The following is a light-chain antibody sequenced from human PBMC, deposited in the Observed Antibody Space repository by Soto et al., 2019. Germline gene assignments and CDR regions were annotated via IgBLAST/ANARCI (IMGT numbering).Light chain of an antibody. CDR2: VVS. CDR1: SSDVGGYNY. CDR3: SSYAGTSTWV. V-gene: IGLV2-14*01. J-gene: IGLJ3*02. Sequence: QSVLAQPTSVSGSPGQSIAISCTGTSSDVGGYNYVSWHQQHPGKAPKVLISVVSNRPSGVSSRFSGSKSGNTASLTISGLQAEDEADYYCSSYAGTSTWVFGGGTKLTVL.